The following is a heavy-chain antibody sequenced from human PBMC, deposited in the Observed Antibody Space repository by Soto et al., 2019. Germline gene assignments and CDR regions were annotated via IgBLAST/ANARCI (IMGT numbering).Heavy chain of an antibody. CDR2: ISGSSSTI. J-gene: IGHJ4*02. Sequence: EVQLVESGGGLVQPGGSLRLSCAASGFSFSVYSMNWVRQAPGKGLEWVSYISGSSSTIYYADSVKGRFTISRDNAKNSLYLQLSSLRDEDMAIYYCARESSGYPDSWGQGTLVTVSS. CDR1: GFSFSVYS. D-gene: IGHD3-22*01. CDR3: ARESSGYPDS. V-gene: IGHV3-48*02.